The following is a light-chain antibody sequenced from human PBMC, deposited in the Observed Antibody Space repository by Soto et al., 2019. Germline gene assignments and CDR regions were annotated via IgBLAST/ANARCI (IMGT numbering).Light chain of an antibody. Sequence: IVMTQSPATLSVSPGERATLSCRASQGVGNNLAWYQQKPCQAPRLLIYGASTRATGIPARFSGSGSGTDFALTISSLQSEDFAVYYCQHYNNWPPWTFGQGTKVEI. CDR3: QHYNNWPPWT. CDR1: QGVGNN. V-gene: IGKV3-15*01. J-gene: IGKJ1*01. CDR2: GAS.